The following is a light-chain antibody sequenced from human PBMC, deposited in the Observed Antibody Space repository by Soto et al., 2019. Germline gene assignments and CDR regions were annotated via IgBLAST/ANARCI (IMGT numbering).Light chain of an antibody. CDR1: SSDVGSYNL. CDR3: CEYAGSRV. J-gene: IGLJ3*02. V-gene: IGLV2-23*01. CDR2: EGS. Sequence: QSVLTQPASVSGSPGQSITISCTGTSSDVGSYNLVSWYQQHPGKAPKLMIYEGSKRPSGVSNRFSGSKSGNTASLTISWLQAADEADSYCCEYAGSRVFGGGTKLTVL.